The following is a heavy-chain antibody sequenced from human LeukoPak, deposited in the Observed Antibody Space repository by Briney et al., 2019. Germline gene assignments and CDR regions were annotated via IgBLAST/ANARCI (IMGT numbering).Heavy chain of an antibody. CDR3: VRDYYDGSRNYFDY. CDR1: GYTFTDYY. Sequence: GASVKVSCKASGYTFTDYYMHWVRQAPGQGLEWVGWINPASGGTKYAQKFQGRVTMTRDTSITTAYMELSRLTSDDTAVYYCVRDYYDGSRNYFDYWGQGTLVPVSS. J-gene: IGHJ4*02. CDR2: INPASGGT. D-gene: IGHD3-22*01. V-gene: IGHV1-2*02.